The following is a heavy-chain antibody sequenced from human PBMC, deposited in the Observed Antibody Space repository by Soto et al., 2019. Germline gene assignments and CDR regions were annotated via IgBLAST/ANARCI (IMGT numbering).Heavy chain of an antibody. D-gene: IGHD3-9*01. V-gene: IGHV4-31*03. CDR2: IYYSGST. J-gene: IGHJ4*02. Sequence: SETLSLTCTVSGGSISSGGYYWSWIRQHPGKGLEWIGYIYYSGSTYYNPSLKSRVTISVDTSKNQFSLKLSSATAADTAVYYCATYDILTGYIDYWGQGTLVTVSS. CDR1: GGSISSGGYY. CDR3: ATYDILTGYIDY.